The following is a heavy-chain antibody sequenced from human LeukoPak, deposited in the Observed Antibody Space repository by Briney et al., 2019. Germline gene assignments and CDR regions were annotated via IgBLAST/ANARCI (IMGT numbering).Heavy chain of an antibody. V-gene: IGHV3-21*01. D-gene: IGHD3-22*01. J-gene: IGHJ4*02. CDR1: GFTFSSYA. CDR2: VSSSGAYI. Sequence: PGGSLRLSCAASGFTFSSYAMNWIRQAPGKGLEWVAPVSSSGAYIYYADLMEGRFTISRDNAKNSLILQMNSLRAEDTAVYYCARGVGNYRYYFDSWGQGTLVTVSS. CDR3: ARGVGNYRYYFDS.